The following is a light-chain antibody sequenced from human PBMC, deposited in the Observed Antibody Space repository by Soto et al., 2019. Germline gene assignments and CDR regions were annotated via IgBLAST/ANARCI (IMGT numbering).Light chain of an antibody. CDR3: CSYAGSSTYV. CDR1: SSDVGSYNL. CDR2: EGS. Sequence: QSVLTQPASVSGSPGQSITISCTGTSSDVGSYNLVSWYQQHPGKAPKLMIYEGSKRPSGVSNRFSGSKSGNTASLTISGLQAEDEADYYCCSYAGSSTYVLGIGTKLTV. J-gene: IGLJ1*01. V-gene: IGLV2-23*01.